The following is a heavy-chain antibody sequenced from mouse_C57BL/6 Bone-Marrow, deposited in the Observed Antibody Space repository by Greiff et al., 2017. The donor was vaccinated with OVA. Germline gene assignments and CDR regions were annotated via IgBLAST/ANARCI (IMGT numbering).Heavy chain of an antibody. V-gene: IGHV1-50*01. J-gene: IGHJ3*01. CDR3: ARWGLQGTWFAY. Sequence: QVQLQQPGAELVKPGASVKLSCKASGYTFTSYWMQWVKQRPGQGLEWIGEIAPSDSYTNYNQKFKGKATLTVDTSSSTAYMQLSSLTSEDSAVYYCARWGLQGTWFAYWGQGTLVTVSA. CDR1: GYTFTSYW. CDR2: IAPSDSYT. D-gene: IGHD2-4*01.